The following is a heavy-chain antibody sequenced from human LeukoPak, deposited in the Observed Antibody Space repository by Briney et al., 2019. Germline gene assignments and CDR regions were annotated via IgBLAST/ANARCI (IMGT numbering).Heavy chain of an antibody. J-gene: IGHJ6*03. CDR2: IYTSGST. D-gene: IGHD2-2*01. V-gene: IGHV4-61*02. CDR1: GGSLSSGSYY. CDR3: XXXXXXXXVVPAAMESYYYYYMDV. Sequence: PSETLSLTCTVSGGSLSSGSYYWSWIRQPAGKGLEWIGRIYTSGSTNYNPSLKSRVTISVDTSKNQFSLKLSSVAAADTAVDYXXXXXXXXXVVPAAMESYYYYYMDVWGKGTTVTISS.